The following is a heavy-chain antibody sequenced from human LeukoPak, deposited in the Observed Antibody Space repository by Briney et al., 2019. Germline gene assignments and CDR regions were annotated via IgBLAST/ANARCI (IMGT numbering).Heavy chain of an antibody. CDR1: GYSISSGYY. CDR3: AREGISPQWFDP. Sequence: SETLSLTCTVSGYSISSGYYWGWIRQPPGKGLEWIGSIYHSGSTYYNPSLKSRVIISLDTSKNQFSLRLNSVTAADTAVYYCAREGISPQWFDPWGQGTLVTVSS. V-gene: IGHV4-38-2*02. CDR2: IYHSGST. J-gene: IGHJ5*02. D-gene: IGHD3-10*01.